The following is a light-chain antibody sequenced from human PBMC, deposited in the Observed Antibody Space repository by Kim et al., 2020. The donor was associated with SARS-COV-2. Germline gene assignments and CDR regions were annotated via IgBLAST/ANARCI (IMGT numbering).Light chain of an antibody. J-gene: IGLJ3*02. CDR2: NDY. CDR3: AAWDDSLSGLV. V-gene: IGLV1-44*01. CDR1: SSNIGSNA. Sequence: ELTQPPSASGTPGQRVTISCSGSSSNIGSNAVNWYQQLPGTAPKLLLYNDYQRPSGVPDRFSGSRSGTSASLAISGLQSEDEADYYCAAWDDSLSGLVFGGGTQLTVL.